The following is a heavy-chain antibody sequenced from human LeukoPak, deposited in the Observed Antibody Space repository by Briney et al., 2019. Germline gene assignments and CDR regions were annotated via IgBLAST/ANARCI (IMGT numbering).Heavy chain of an antibody. J-gene: IGHJ4*02. Sequence: GGSLGLSCAASGFTFSSYEMNWLRQAPGKGLEWVSYISSSGSTIFYADSVKGRFTISRDNAKNSLYLQMNSLRAEDTAVYYCTTIIGYYYDSGDSTEGYWGQGALVTVSS. D-gene: IGHD3-22*01. CDR1: GFTFSSYE. CDR3: TTIIGYYYDSGDSTEGY. V-gene: IGHV3-48*03. CDR2: ISSSGSTI.